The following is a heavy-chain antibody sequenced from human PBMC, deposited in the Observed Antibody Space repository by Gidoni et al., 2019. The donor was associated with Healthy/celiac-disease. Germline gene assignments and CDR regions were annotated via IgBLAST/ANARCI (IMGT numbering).Heavy chain of an antibody. V-gene: IGHV3-23*01. CDR1: GLTFSSYA. D-gene: IGHD4-4*01. J-gene: IGHJ4*02. CDR3: ARRYSNYFYDY. CDR2: ISGSGGST. Sequence: EVQLLESGGGLVQPGGSLRLSCAASGLTFSSYAMRWVRQAPGKGLAWVSAISGSGGSTYYADSVKGRFTISRDNSKNTLYLQMNSLRAEDTAVYYCARRYSNYFYDYWGQGTLVTVSS.